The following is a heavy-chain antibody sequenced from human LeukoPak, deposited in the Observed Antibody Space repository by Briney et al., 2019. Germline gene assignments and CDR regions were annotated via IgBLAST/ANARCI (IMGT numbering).Heavy chain of an antibody. D-gene: IGHD2-21*02. V-gene: IGHV1-18*01. CDR2: ISAYNGNT. Sequence: ASVKVSCKASGYTFTSYGISWVRQAPRQGLERMGWISAYNGNTNYAQKLQGRVTMTTDTSTSTAYMELRSLRSDDTAVYYCARVWPRQNVVVTAPPRGWFDPWGQGTLVTVSS. CDR3: ARVWPRQNVVVTAPPRGWFDP. CDR1: GYTFTSYG. J-gene: IGHJ5*02.